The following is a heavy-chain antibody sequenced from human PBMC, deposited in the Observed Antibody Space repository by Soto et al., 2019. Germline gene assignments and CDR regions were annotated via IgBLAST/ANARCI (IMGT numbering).Heavy chain of an antibody. Sequence: EVQLLESGGGLVQPGGSLRLSCAASGFIFSRYAMTVVRQSPGKVLEWVSAITGGGFSTYYTDSVKGRFTISRDNSKNTLYLQMNRLRAEDTAVYFCAKGGVRGVQMDVWGQGTTVTVSS. CDR1: GFIFSRYA. D-gene: IGHD3-10*02. CDR2: ITGGGFST. J-gene: IGHJ6*02. CDR3: AKGGVRGVQMDV. V-gene: IGHV3-23*01.